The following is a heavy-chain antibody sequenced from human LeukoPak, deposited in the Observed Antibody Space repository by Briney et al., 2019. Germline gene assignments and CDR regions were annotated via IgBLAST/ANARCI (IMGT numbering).Heavy chain of an antibody. Sequence: GGSLRLSCAASGFTFDEHDMYWVRQVPGKGLEWVCLISKDGGNKHYADSVKGRFSISGDNNRNSLSLQMNSLRSEDTALYFCAKRSGAPNNFDYWGQGALVTVSS. CDR3: AKRSGAPNNFDY. J-gene: IGHJ4*02. D-gene: IGHD1-1*01. CDR2: ISKDGGNK. CDR1: GFTFDEHD. V-gene: IGHV3-43*02.